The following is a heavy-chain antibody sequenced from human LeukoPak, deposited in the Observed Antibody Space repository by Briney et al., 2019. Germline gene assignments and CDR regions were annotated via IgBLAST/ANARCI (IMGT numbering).Heavy chain of an antibody. CDR1: GGSFSGYY. Sequence: PSETLSLTCAVYGGSFSGYYWSWIRQPPGKGLEWIGEIHHSGVTNYNPSLKSRVTISLDKSNNQFSLKLNSVTAADTAVYYCAENGPWSLEYWGQGTLVTVSS. V-gene: IGHV4-34*01. CDR3: AENGPWSLEY. CDR2: IHHSGVT. J-gene: IGHJ4*02. D-gene: IGHD2-15*01.